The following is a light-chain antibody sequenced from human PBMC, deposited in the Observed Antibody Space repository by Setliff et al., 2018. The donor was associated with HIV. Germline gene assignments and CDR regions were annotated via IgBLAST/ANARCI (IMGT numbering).Light chain of an antibody. J-gene: IGKJ5*01. V-gene: IGKV1-39*01. Sequence: DIQMTQSPSSLSTSVGDRVTITCRASLNVTSYLNWYQQKPGKAPRLLIYAASTLQSGVPSRFSGSGSGTDFTLTISSLQPEDFATYYCQESYSTSSTFGQGTRLEIK. CDR2: AAS. CDR3: QESYSTSST. CDR1: LNVTSY.